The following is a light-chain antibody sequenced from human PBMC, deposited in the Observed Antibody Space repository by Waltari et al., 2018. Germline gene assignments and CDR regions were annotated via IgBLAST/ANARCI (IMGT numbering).Light chain of an antibody. CDR3: QQYYNTPPT. CDR2: WPS. Sequence: DIVMTQSPDSLTVSPGERATINCRSSQSVSDHVNNKNYLPWYRQKPGQPPKLLISWPSTREFGVPDRFSGSGSGTEFTLTISSLQPEDVAVYYCQQYYNTPPTFGQGTKVEIK. J-gene: IGKJ1*01. V-gene: IGKV4-1*01. CDR1: QSVSDHVNNKNY.